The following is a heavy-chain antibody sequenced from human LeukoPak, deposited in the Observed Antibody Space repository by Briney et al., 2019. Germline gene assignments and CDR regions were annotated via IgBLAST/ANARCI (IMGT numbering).Heavy chain of an antibody. Sequence: GSLRLSCAASGFTFSSYAMSWVRQAPGKGLEWVSAISGSGGSTYYADSVKGRFTISRDNAKNTLYLQMNSLRAEDTAVYYCASLRGRDSSGYYYTYFDYWGQGTLVTVSS. J-gene: IGHJ4*02. V-gene: IGHV3-23*01. D-gene: IGHD3-22*01. CDR3: ASLRGRDSSGYYYTYFDY. CDR2: ISGSGGST. CDR1: GFTFSSYA.